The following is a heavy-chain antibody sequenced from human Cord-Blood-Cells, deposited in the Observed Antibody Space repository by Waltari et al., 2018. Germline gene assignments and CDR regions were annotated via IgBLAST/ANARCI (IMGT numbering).Heavy chain of an antibody. CDR3: ARDGWVGATENDAFDI. Sequence: QVQLQESGPGLVKPSETLSLTCTVSGGSISSHYWSWIRQPPGKGLEWIGYIYYCGSTNYNPSLKSRVTISVDTSKNQFSLKLSSVTAADTAVYYCARDGWVGATENDAFDIWGQGTMVTVSS. CDR2: IYYCGST. J-gene: IGHJ3*02. V-gene: IGHV4-59*11. D-gene: IGHD1-26*01. CDR1: GGSISSHY.